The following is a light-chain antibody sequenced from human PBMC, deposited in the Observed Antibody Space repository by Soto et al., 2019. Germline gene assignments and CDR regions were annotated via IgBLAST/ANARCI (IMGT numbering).Light chain of an antibody. CDR1: QSISSY. CDR3: QQSYSSPPT. CDR2: AAS. J-gene: IGKJ4*01. V-gene: IGKV1-39*01. Sequence: DIQMTQSPSSLSASVGDRVTITCRASQSISSYLNWYQQKPGKAPKFLIYAASSLQSGVPSRFSGCGSGTDFTLTISSLQPEDFATYYCQQSYSSPPTFGGGTKVEIK.